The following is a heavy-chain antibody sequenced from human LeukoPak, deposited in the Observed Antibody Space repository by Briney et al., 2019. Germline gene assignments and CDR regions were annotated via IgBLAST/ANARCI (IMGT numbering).Heavy chain of an antibody. V-gene: IGHV4-59*01. J-gene: IGHJ4*02. CDR2: IYYSGST. CDR1: GGSISSYY. CDR3: ARGWFGELLLDY. D-gene: IGHD3-10*01. Sequence: PSETLSLTCTVSGGSISSYYWSWLRQPPGKGLEWIGYIYYSGSTNYNPSLKSRVTISVDTSKNQFSLKLSSVTAADTAVYYCARGWFGELLLDYWGQGTLVTVSS.